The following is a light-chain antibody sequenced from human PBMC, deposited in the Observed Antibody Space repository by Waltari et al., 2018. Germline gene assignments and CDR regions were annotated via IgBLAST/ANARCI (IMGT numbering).Light chain of an antibody. Sequence: QSVLTQPPSASGTPVQRVTTSCSGSSSNLGDNLVYWYQQLPGTAPKPLIYRNYQRPSGVPGRFSGSKSGTSASLAISGLRSDDEADYYCAAWDDSLSDYVFGTGTKVTVL. CDR1: SSNLGDNL. J-gene: IGLJ1*01. CDR3: AAWDDSLSDYV. CDR2: RNY. V-gene: IGLV1-47*01.